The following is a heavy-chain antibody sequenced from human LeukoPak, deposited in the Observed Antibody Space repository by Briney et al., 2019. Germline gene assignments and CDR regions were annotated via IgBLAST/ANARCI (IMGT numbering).Heavy chain of an antibody. J-gene: IGHJ3*02. CDR1: GFTFSSYA. Sequence: GGSLRLSCAASGFTFSSYAMSWVRQAPGKGLEWVSAISGSGGSTYYADSVKGRFTISRDNSKNTLYLQMNSLRAEDTAVYYCAKDGVATRFGGVEDAFDIWGQGTMVTVSS. D-gene: IGHD3-16*01. V-gene: IGHV3-23*01. CDR3: AKDGVATRFGGVEDAFDI. CDR2: ISGSGGST.